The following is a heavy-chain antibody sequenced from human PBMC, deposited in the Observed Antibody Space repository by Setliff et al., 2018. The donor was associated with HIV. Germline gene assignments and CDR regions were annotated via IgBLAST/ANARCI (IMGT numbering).Heavy chain of an antibody. CDR1: GYSFTSYW. CDR2: IYPADSDT. D-gene: IGHD6-13*01. Sequence: PGESLKISCKGSGYSFTSYWIGWVRQMPGKGLDWMGIIYPADSDTRYSPSSQGQVTISADKSISTAYLQWSSLKASDTAMYYCARFFGYSSSWPSAGYWGQGTLVTVSS. J-gene: IGHJ4*02. CDR3: ARFFGYSSSWPSAGY. V-gene: IGHV5-51*01.